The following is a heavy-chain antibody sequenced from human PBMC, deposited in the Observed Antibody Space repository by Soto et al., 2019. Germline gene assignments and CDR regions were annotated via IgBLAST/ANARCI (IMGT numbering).Heavy chain of an antibody. CDR2: ISTSGVST. V-gene: IGHV3-23*01. J-gene: IGHJ6*02. CDR1: GVSFSSYA. D-gene: IGHD5-18*01. CDR3: AKAWVTMDG. Sequence: VQLLESGGGLVPPGGSLRLSCAASGVSFSSYAMSWVRQAPGKGLEWVSGISTSGVSTYYADSVKGRCTTSRDTSRNAHDLQWHSLSAEDTVVYYCAKAWVTMDGASQGDTVTVSS.